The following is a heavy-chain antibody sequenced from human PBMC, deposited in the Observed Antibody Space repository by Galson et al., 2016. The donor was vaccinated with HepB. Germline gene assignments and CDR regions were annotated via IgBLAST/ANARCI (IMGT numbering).Heavy chain of an antibody. J-gene: IGHJ4*02. CDR2: INPGDSDI. V-gene: IGHV5-51*01. CDR3: ARVRSEMATIAPGLFGD. D-gene: IGHD5-24*01. CDR1: GYSFTTYW. Sequence: QSGAEVKKPGESLKISCKGSGYSFTTYWIGWVRQKPGKGLEWVAIINPGDSDIRYSPSFQGQVTISSDKSISTADLQWSSLKASDTAIYYCARVRSEMATIAPGLFGDWGQGALVSVSS.